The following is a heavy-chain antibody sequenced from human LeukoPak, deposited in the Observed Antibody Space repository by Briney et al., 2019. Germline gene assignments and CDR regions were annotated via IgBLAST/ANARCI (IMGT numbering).Heavy chain of an antibody. CDR3: ARHYGSGSSYYYYMDV. V-gene: IGHV4-39*01. CDR1: GGSISSSSYY. Sequence: PSETLSLTCTVSGGSISSSSYYWGWIRQPPGKGLEWIGSIYYSGSTYYNPSLKSRVTISVDTSKNQFSLKLSSVTAADTAVYYCARHYGSGSSYYYYMDVWGKGTTVTISS. D-gene: IGHD3-10*01. CDR2: IYYSGST. J-gene: IGHJ6*03.